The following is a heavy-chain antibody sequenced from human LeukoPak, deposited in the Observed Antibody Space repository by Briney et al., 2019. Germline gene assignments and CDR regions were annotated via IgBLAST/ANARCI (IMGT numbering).Heavy chain of an antibody. Sequence: GGSLRLSCAASGFTFSSYWMSWVRQAPGKGLEWVANIEQDGSEKYYVDSVKGRFTISRDNAKNSLYLQMNSLRSEDTAVYYCARDRRIFGVITIPGWFDPWGQGTLVTVSS. V-gene: IGHV3-7*01. D-gene: IGHD3-3*01. CDR1: GFTFSSYW. J-gene: IGHJ5*02. CDR2: IEQDGSEK. CDR3: ARDRRIFGVITIPGWFDP.